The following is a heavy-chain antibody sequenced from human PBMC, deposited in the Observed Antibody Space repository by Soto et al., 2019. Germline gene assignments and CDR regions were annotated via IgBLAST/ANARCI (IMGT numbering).Heavy chain of an antibody. Sequence: ASVKVSCKASGYTFTSYGISWVRQAPGQGLEWTGWISAYNGNTNYAQKLQGRVTMTTDTSTSTAYMELRSLRSDDTAVYYCARDYPHKALVVDAFDIWGQGTMVTVSS. CDR3: ARDYPHKALVVDAFDI. V-gene: IGHV1-18*01. J-gene: IGHJ3*02. D-gene: IGHD2-15*01. CDR2: ISAYNGNT. CDR1: GYTFTSYG.